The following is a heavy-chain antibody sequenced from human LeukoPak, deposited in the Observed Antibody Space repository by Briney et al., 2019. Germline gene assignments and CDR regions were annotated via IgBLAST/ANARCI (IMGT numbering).Heavy chain of an antibody. Sequence: GGSLRLSCAASGFSLSNYVMHWVRQAPGKGLEWVSALLYDGNTKHYADSVKGRFTISRDISKNTFYLQMNSMPAEDTAVYYCARDHRPEIQYYYMDVWGKGTTVAVSS. CDR1: GFSLSNYV. V-gene: IGHV3-33*01. J-gene: IGHJ6*03. CDR3: ARDHRPEIQYYYMDV. CDR2: LLYDGNTK. D-gene: IGHD1-14*01.